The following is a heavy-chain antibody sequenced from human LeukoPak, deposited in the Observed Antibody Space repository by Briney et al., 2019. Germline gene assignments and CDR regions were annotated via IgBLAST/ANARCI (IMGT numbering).Heavy chain of an antibody. CDR1: GGSSSGYY. J-gene: IGHJ3*02. Sequence: SETLSLTCAVYGGSSSGYYWSWIRQPPGKGLEWIGEINHSGSTNYNPSLKSRVTISVDTSKNQFSLKLSSVTAADTAVYYCARGRLWFGENDAFDIWGQETMVTVSS. V-gene: IGHV4-34*01. CDR3: ARGRLWFGENDAFDI. D-gene: IGHD3-10*01. CDR2: INHSGST.